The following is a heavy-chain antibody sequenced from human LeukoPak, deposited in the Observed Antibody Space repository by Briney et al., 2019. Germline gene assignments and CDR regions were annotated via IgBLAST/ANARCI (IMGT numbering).Heavy chain of an antibody. J-gene: IGHJ4*02. Sequence: PGGSLRLSCAASGFTVSSNYMSWVRQAPGKGLEWVANIKQDGSEKYYVDSVKGRFTISRDNAKNSLYLQMNSLRAEDTAVYYCARDRWGYSYGGDWGQGTLVTVSS. CDR1: GFTVSSNY. CDR3: ARDRWGYSYGGD. V-gene: IGHV3-7*01. D-gene: IGHD5-18*01. CDR2: IKQDGSEK.